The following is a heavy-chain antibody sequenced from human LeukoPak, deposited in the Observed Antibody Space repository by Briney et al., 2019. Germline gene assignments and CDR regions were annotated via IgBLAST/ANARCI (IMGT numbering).Heavy chain of an antibody. J-gene: IGHJ5*02. CDR2: ISSSGTYI. V-gene: IGHV3-21*01. CDR1: GFTFSSYS. CDR3: AREGEELLRRWWFDP. Sequence: GGSLRLSCAASGFTFSSYSMDWVRQAPGKGLEWVSSISSSGTYIYYAESMRGRFTISRDNAKNSLYLQMNTLRAEDTAVYHCAREGEELLRRWWFDPWGQGTLVTVSS. D-gene: IGHD3-10*01.